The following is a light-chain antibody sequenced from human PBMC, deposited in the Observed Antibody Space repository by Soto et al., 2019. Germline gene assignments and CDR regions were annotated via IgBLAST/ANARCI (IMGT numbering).Light chain of an antibody. Sequence: EIVMTQSPATLSVSPGERATLSCRASQSVSSNLAWYQQKPGQAPRLLIYDASTRATGIPARFSGSGSGTECTLTISSLQSEDFAFYYCQQYNNWPPMAFGQRTKVEIK. CDR1: QSVSSN. CDR2: DAS. V-gene: IGKV3-15*01. J-gene: IGKJ1*01. CDR3: QQYNNWPPMA.